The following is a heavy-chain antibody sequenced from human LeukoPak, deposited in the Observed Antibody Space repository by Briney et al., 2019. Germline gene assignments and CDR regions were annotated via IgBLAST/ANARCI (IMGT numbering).Heavy chain of an antibody. CDR3: ARLVGATRFDY. D-gene: IGHD1-26*01. CDR1: GGSISSYY. J-gene: IGHJ4*02. Sequence: PSETLSLTCTVSGGSISSYYWSWIRQPPGKGLEWIGEINHSGSTNYNPSLKSRVTISEDTSKNQFSLKLSSVTAADTAVYYCARLVGATRFDYWGQGTLVTVSS. V-gene: IGHV4-34*01. CDR2: INHSGST.